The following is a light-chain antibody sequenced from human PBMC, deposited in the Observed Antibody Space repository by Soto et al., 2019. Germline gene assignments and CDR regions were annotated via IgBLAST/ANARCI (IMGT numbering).Light chain of an antibody. CDR3: QQYHTAPSWT. V-gene: IGKV4-1*01. Sequence: DIVMTQSPDSLAVSLGERATINCKSSQSVLYSSNNKNYLAWYQQKPGQPPKLLIYWASTRESRVPDRFSGSGSGTDFTLTISNLQAEDVAVYYCQQYHTAPSWTFGQGTKVEIK. J-gene: IGKJ1*01. CDR1: QSVLYSSNNKNY. CDR2: WAS.